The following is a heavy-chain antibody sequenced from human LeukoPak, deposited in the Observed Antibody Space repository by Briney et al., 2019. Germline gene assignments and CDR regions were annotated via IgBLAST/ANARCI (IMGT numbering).Heavy chain of an antibody. D-gene: IGHD3-22*01. V-gene: IGHV3-9*01. CDR3: AREPGGYYDSSGFLDD. CDR1: GFTFDDYA. Sequence: GGSLRLSCAASGFTFDDYAMHWVRQAPGKGLEWVSGISWNGGSIGYADSVKGRFTISRDTAQNTLHLQMNSLRVEDTAMYYCAREPGGYYDSSGFLDDWGQGTLVTVSS. J-gene: IGHJ4*02. CDR2: ISWNGGSI.